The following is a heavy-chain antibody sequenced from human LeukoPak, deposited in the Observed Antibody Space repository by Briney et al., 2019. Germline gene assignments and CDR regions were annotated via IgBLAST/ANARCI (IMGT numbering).Heavy chain of an antibody. CDR3: ARGKDHGSGHDFMLGY. CDR2: ASSDGTNK. CDR1: GLPFSGHA. J-gene: IGHJ4*02. V-gene: IGHV3-30*17. D-gene: IGHD5-12*01. Sequence: SGGSLRLSCAASGLPFSGHAVHWVRQAPDKGLEWVAVASSDGTNKYYADSVKGRFTISGDTSENTIYLQMNSLRVGDTAVYYCARGKDHGSGHDFMLGYWGQGTLVTVSS.